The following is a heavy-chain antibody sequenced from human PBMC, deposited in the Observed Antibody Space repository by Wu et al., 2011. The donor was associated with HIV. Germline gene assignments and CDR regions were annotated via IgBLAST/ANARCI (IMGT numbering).Heavy chain of an antibody. CDR3: AREVGRGVNDVSGVDV. D-gene: IGHD3-10*02. CDR1: EAPSTTFA. V-gene: IGHV1-69*05. CDR2: IVPVFGST. J-gene: IGHJ6*02. Sequence: QVQLVQSGPEVAKPGSSVRVSCRRLEAPSTTFAISWVRQAPGRGLEWMGAIVPVFGSTNYAQNFQGRLSITTEPSASTNYYLELRGLTPEDTAIYYCAREVGRGVNDVSGVDVWGQGTTITVSS.